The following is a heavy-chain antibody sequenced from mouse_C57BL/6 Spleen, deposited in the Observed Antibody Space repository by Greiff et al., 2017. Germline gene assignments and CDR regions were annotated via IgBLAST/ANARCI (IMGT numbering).Heavy chain of an antibody. CDR2: INPGSGGT. Sequence: QVQLQQSGAELVRPGTSVKVSCKASGYAFTNYLIEWVKQRPGQGLEWIGVINPGSGGTNYNEKFKGKATLTADKSSSTAYMQLSSLTSEDSAVYFCARSVYYYGSSYDYFDYWGQGTTLTVSS. D-gene: IGHD1-1*01. V-gene: IGHV1-54*01. J-gene: IGHJ2*01. CDR3: ARSVYYYGSSYDYFDY. CDR1: GYAFTNYL.